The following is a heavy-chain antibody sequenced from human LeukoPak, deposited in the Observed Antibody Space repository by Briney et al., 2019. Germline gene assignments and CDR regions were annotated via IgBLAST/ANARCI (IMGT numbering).Heavy chain of an antibody. Sequence: GGSLRLSCAASGFTFSSYSMNWVRQAPGKGLEWVSYIGSSGSTIYYADSVKGRFTISRDNAKNSLYLQMNNLRAEDTAVYYCARDGSSSSSLDYWGQGTLVTVSS. V-gene: IGHV3-48*01. CDR2: IGSSGSTI. D-gene: IGHD6-6*01. J-gene: IGHJ4*02. CDR1: GFTFSSYS. CDR3: ARDGSSSSSLDY.